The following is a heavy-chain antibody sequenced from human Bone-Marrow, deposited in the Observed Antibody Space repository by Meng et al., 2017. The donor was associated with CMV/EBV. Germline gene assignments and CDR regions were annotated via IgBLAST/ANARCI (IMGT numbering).Heavy chain of an antibody. CDR2: IHPKSGDT. CDR3: ARDNDWGPDY. V-gene: IGHV1-2*02. D-gene: IGHD7-27*01. Sequence: ASVKVSCKASGYTFTDHFFHWVRQAPGQGLEWMGWIHPKSGDTHYAQKLQDRLIVTRDTSISTGYMELSSLGSDDTAVYYCARDNDWGPDYWGQGTLVTVSS. J-gene: IGHJ4*02. CDR1: GYTFTDHF.